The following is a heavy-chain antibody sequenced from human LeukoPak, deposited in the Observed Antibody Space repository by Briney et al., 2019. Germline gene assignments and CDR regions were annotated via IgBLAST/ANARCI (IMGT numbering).Heavy chain of an antibody. CDR3: ARGGASYGDYNNWFDP. Sequence: ASVKVSCKASGYTFTSYYMHWVRQAPGQGLEWMGIINPSGGSTSYAQKFQGRVTMTRDMSTSTVYMELSSLRSEDTAVYYCARGGASYGDYNNWFDPWGQGTLVTVSS. J-gene: IGHJ5*02. D-gene: IGHD4-17*01. CDR2: INPSGGST. CDR1: GYTFTSYY. V-gene: IGHV1-46*01.